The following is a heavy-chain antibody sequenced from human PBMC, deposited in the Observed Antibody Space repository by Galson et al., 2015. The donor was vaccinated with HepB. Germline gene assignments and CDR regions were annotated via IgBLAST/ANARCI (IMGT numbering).Heavy chain of an antibody. CDR2: IIPIFGTA. J-gene: IGHJ4*02. CDR1: GGTFSSYA. Sequence: SVKVSCKASGGTFSSYAISWVRQAPGQGLEWMGGIIPIFGTANYAQKFQGRVTITADESTSTAYMELSSLRSEDTAVYYCATGRGGVGNYDSSGYNDYWGQGTLVTVSS. D-gene: IGHD3-22*01. CDR3: ATGRGGVGNYDSSGYNDY. V-gene: IGHV1-69*13.